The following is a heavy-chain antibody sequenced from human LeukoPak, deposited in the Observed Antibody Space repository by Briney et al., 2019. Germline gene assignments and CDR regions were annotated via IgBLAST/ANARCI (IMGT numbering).Heavy chain of an antibody. Sequence: SQTLSLTCAISGDSVSRNTAGWNWIRQSPSRGLEWLGRTYYRSKRYSDFAPSVRNRITINPDTSKNQFSLQLNSVTPEDTAVYYCASNNPSTTAHPDAFDIWGQGTMVTVSS. CDR1: GDSVSRNTAG. V-gene: IGHV6-1*01. CDR3: ASNNPSTTAHPDAFDI. D-gene: IGHD1-14*01. J-gene: IGHJ3*02. CDR2: TYYRSKRYS.